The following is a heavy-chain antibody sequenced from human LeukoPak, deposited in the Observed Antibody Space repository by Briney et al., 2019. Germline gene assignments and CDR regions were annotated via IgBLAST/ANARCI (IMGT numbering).Heavy chain of an antibody. CDR1: GFTFDDYG. Sequence: GGSLRLSCAASGFTFDDYGMSWVRQAPGKGLEWVSGINWNGGSTGYADSVKGRFTISRDNAKNSLYLQMNSLRAEDTALYYCARGGPYSSGWYTVGFFDYWGQGTLVTVSS. CDR3: ARGGPYSSGWYTVGFFDY. D-gene: IGHD6-19*01. J-gene: IGHJ4*02. V-gene: IGHV3-20*04. CDR2: INWNGGST.